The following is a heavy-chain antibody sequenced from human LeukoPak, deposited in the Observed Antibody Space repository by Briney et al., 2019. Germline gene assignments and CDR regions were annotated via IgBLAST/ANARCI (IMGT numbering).Heavy chain of an antibody. J-gene: IGHJ4*02. CDR1: GFTSSSYS. Sequence: GGSLRLSCAASGFTSSSYSMNWVRQGPGKGLEWVSSISSSSSYIYYADSVKGRFTISRDNAKNSLYLQMNSLRAEDTAVYYCARSFLSIAAAATDYWGQGTLVTVSS. CDR3: ARSFLSIAAAATDY. V-gene: IGHV3-21*01. D-gene: IGHD6-13*01. CDR2: ISSSSSYI.